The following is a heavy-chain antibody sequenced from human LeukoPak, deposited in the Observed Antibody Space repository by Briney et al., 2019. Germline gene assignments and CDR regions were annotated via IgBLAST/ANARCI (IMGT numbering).Heavy chain of an antibody. CDR3: ARQGYYDFWSGYYAFDY. CDR1: GGSISSGDYY. CDR2: IYYSGST. V-gene: IGHV4-30-4*08. D-gene: IGHD3-3*01. J-gene: IGHJ4*02. Sequence: PSETLSLTCTVSGGSISSGDYYWNWIRQPPGKGLEWIGYIYYSGSTYYNPSLKSRVTISVDTSKNQFSLKLSSVTAADTAVYYCARQGYYDFWSGYYAFDYWGQGTLVTVSS.